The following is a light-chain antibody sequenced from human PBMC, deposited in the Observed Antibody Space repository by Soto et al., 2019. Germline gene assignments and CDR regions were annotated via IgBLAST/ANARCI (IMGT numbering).Light chain of an antibody. J-gene: IGKJ1*01. V-gene: IGKV3-15*01. CDR2: GAS. Sequence: EIVMTQSPATLSVSPGERATLSCRASQSVSSTLAWYQQKPGQAPRLLIYGASTRATGIPARFSGSGSGTEFTLTISRVEPEDSAVYYCQQYNEWPTFGQGTKVDIK. CDR3: QQYNEWPT. CDR1: QSVSST.